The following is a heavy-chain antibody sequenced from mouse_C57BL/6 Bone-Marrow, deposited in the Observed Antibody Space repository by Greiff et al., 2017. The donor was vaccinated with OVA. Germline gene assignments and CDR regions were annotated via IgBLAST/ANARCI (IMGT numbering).Heavy chain of an antibody. CDR1: GFTFSSYG. V-gene: IGHV5-6*02. D-gene: IGHD1-1*01. J-gene: IGHJ1*03. CDR3: ASTVVNWYFDV. CDR2: ISSGGSYT. Sequence: DVMLVESGGDLVKPGGSLKLSCAASGFTFSSYGMSWVRQTPDQRLEWVATISSGGSYTYYPDSVKGRFTISRDNAKTTLYLQMSSLKSEDTAMYYCASTVVNWYFDVWGTGTTVTVSS.